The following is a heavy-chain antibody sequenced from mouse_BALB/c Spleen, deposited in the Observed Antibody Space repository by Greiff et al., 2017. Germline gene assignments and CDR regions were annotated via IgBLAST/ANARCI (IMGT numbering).Heavy chain of an antibody. CDR3: ARSPLLRRYFDV. CDR1: GFTFTDYY. D-gene: IGHD1-2*01. Sequence: DVQLQESGGGLVQPGGSLRLSCATSGFTFTDYYMSWVRQPPGKALEWLGFIRNKANGYTTEYSASVKGRFTISRDNSQSILYLQMNTLRAEDSATYYCARSPLLRRYFDVWGAGTTVTVSS. J-gene: IGHJ1*01. CDR2: IRNKANGYTT. V-gene: IGHV7-3*02.